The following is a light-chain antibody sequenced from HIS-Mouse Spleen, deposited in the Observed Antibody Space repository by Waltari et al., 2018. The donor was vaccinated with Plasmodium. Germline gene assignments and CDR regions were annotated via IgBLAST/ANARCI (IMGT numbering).Light chain of an antibody. V-gene: IGKV3-15*01. J-gene: IGKJ5*01. CDR2: GAS. Sequence: EIVMTQAPATLSVSPGERATPACRASQSVSSNLAWYQHKPGQAPRRLIYGASTRATGIPARFSGSGSGTEFTLTISSMQSEDFAVYYCQQYNNWPTFGQGTRLEIK. CDR1: QSVSSN. CDR3: QQYNNWPT.